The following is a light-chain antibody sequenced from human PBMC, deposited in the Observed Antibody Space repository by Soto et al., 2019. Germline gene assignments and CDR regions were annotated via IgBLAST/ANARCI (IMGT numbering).Light chain of an antibody. J-gene: IGKJ5*01. CDR1: LSVSVY. CDR2: DAS. V-gene: IGKV3-11*01. Sequence: VVLTQSPATLSLSPGERATLSCRTSLSVSVYLDWYQQKPGQAPRLLISDASNRATGIPARFSGSGSGTDFTLAISRLEPEDFAVYYCQHYGGAPLTFGQGTRLEIK. CDR3: QHYGGAPLT.